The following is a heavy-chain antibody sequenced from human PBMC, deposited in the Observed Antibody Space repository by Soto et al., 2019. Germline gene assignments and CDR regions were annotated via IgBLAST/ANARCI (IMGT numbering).Heavy chain of an antibody. V-gene: IGHV4-59*01. D-gene: IGHD5-12*01. CDR2: IYYSGST. CDR1: GGSISSYY. CDR3: ARFGLSSGYDSFDY. J-gene: IGHJ4*02. Sequence: NPSETLSLTCTVSGGSISSYYWSWIRQPPGKGLEWIGYIYYSGSTNYNPSLKSRVTISVDTSKNQFSLKLSSVTAADTAVYYCARFGLSSGYDSFDYWGQGTLVTVSS.